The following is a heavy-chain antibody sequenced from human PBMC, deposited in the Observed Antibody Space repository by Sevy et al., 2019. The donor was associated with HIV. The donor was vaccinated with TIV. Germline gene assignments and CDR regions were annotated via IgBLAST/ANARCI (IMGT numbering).Heavy chain of an antibody. Sequence: GGSLRLSCAASGFTFSSYGMHWVRQAPGKGLEWVAVISYDGSNKYYADSVKGRFTISRDNSKSTLYLQMNSLRAEDTAVFYCAKEGAYYYDSSGYYYDYYYGMDVWGQGTTVTVSS. J-gene: IGHJ6*02. CDR3: AKEGAYYYDSSGYYYDYYYGMDV. CDR1: GFTFSSYG. CDR2: ISYDGSNK. D-gene: IGHD3-22*01. V-gene: IGHV3-30*18.